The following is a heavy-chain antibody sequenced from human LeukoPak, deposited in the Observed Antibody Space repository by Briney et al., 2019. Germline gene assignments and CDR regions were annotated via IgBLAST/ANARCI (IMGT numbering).Heavy chain of an antibody. D-gene: IGHD2-8*01. CDR2: IRSKANSYAT. CDR3: TTCTNGVCYLNYYYYYYMDV. CDR1: GFTFSGSA. Sequence: PGGSLRLPCAASGFTFSGSAMHWVRQASGKGLEWVGRIRSKANSYATAYAASVKGRFTISRDDSKNTAYLQMNSLKTEDTAVYYCTTCTNGVCYLNYYYYYYMDVWGKGTTVTVSS. J-gene: IGHJ6*03. V-gene: IGHV3-73*01.